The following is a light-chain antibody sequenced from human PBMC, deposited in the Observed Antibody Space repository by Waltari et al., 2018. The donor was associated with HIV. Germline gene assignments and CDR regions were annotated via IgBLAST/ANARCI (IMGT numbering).Light chain of an antibody. CDR3: SSFVSGATWI. V-gene: IGLV2-23*02. CDR2: GVF. Sequence: QFALTQPASVSGSLGQSITISCTGTTNDVWGHYLVPWYQHHPGKAPKLLIYGVFKRPSGVSSRFSGSKSGNTASLTISGLQVEDETNYTCSSFVSGATWIFGGGTRVTVL. J-gene: IGLJ2*01. CDR1: TNDVWGHYL.